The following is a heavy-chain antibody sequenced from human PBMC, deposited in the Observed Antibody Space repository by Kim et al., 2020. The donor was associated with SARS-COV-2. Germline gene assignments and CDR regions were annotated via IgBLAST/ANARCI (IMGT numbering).Heavy chain of an antibody. CDR2: ISYGGGT. D-gene: IGHD6-13*01. V-gene: IGHV4-39*01. CDR1: GGSISSNNYY. CDR3: SISSDWYYFAY. Sequence: SETLSLTCAVSGGSISSNNYYWGWIRQPPGKGLEWIGTISYGGGTYYSPSLRSRVTISGDTSKNQFSLKLSSVTAADTAVYYCSISSDWYYFAYWGQGTLVTVSS. J-gene: IGHJ4*02.